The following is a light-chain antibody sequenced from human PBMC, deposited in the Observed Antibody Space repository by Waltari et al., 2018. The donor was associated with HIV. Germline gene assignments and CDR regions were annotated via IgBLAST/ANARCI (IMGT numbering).Light chain of an antibody. V-gene: IGLV2-8*01. CDR3: SSYSPTNKFYVL. CDR1: SSDIGGYNY. CDR2: EVT. Sequence: QSVLPQPPSASGSPGQSVTMSCTGTSSDIGGYNYFLWYQQHPGKAPKLILTEVTKRPSGVPDRFSGSKSGNTASLTVSGLQAEDEAHYYCSSYSPTNKFYVLFGGGTTLTVL. J-gene: IGLJ2*01.